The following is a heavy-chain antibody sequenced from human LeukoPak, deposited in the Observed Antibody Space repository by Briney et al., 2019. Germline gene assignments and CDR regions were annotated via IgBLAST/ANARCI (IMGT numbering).Heavy chain of an antibody. Sequence: GGSLRLSCAASGFTFSNYAMSWVRQAPGKGLEWVSAISGGGGPTYYADSVKGRFTISRDNSKNTLYLQMNSLRAEDAAVYFCAKSCGYSWQYFFDYWGQGTLVTVSS. V-gene: IGHV3-23*01. CDR1: GFTFSNYA. D-gene: IGHD6-25*01. CDR3: AKSCGYSWQYFFDY. CDR2: ISGGGGPT. J-gene: IGHJ4*02.